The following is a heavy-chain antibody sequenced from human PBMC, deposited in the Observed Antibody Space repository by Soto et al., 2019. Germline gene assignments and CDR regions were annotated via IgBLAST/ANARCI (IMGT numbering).Heavy chain of an antibody. CDR3: TDHMVRGVISILALHHYYGMDV. Sequence: LRLSCAASGFTFSNAWMSWVRQAPGKGLEWVGRIKSKTDGGTTDYAAPVKGRFTISRDDSKNTLYLQMNSLKTEDTAVYYCTDHMVRGVISILALHHYYGMDVWGQGTTVTVSS. J-gene: IGHJ6*02. CDR2: IKSKTDGGTT. V-gene: IGHV3-15*01. D-gene: IGHD3-10*01. CDR1: GFTFSNAW.